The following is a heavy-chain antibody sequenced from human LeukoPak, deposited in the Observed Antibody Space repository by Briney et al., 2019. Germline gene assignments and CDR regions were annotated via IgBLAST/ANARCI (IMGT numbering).Heavy chain of an antibody. CDR2: INHSGST. CDR1: GGSFSSYY. D-gene: IGHD6-13*01. J-gene: IGHJ6*03. CDR3: ARCGAAAGSPKNYYYYYMDV. V-gene: IGHV4-34*01. Sequence: SETLSLTCAVYGGSFSSYYWSWIRQPPGKGLKWIGEINHSGSTNYNPSLKSRVTISVDTSKNQFSLKLSSVTAADTAVYYCARCGAAAGSPKNYYYYYMDVWGKGTTVTVSS.